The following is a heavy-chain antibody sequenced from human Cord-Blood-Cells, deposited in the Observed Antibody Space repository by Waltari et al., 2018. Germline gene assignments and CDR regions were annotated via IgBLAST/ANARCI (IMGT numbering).Heavy chain of an antibody. CDR2: ISSSSSYI. CDR3: ATTTRAGFDY. J-gene: IGHJ4*02. D-gene: IGHD1-7*01. V-gene: IGHV3-21*01. Sequence: EVQLVESGGGLVKPGGSLRLACAASGSTFSSYSINWVRQAPGKGLEWVSSISSSSSYIYYADSGKGRFTISRDNAKNSLYLQMNSLRAEDTAVYYCATTTRAGFDYWGQGTLVTVSS. CDR1: GSTFSSYS.